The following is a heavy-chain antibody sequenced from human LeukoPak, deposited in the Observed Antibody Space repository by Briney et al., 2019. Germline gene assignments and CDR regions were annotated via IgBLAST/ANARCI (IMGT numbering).Heavy chain of an antibody. CDR1: GGSISSGGYY. CDR2: IYYSGST. D-gene: IGHD4-17*01. CDR3: ARDHATVTRGWFAP. Sequence: SQTLSLTCTVSGGSISSGGYYWSWIRQHPGKGLEWIGYIYYSGSTYYNPSLKSRVTISVDTSKNQFSLKLSSVTAADTAVYYCARDHATVTRGWFAPWGQGTLVTVSS. J-gene: IGHJ5*02. V-gene: IGHV4-31*03.